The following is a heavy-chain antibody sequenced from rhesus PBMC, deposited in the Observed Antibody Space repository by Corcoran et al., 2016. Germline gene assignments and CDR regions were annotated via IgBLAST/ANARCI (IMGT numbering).Heavy chain of an antibody. CDR2: SSGSGGST. J-gene: IGHJ4*01. D-gene: IGHD1-44*01. CDR3: AILQAYYFDY. V-gene: IGHV4-173*01. CDR1: GGSISSNY. Sequence: QLQLQESGPGLVKPSETLSLTCAVSGGSISSNYWSWIPHPPGKVLEWIGLSSGSGGSTDYNTSLKSRVTISTDTSKNQFSLKLSSVTAADTAVYYCAILQAYYFDYWGQGVLVTVSS.